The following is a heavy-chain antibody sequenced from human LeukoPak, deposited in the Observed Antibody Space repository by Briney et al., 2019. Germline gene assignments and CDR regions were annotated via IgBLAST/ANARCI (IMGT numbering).Heavy chain of an antibody. CDR3: AKLRGYYDSSGYYLYYFDY. Sequence: SETLSLTCTVSGGSISSYYWSWIRQPPGKGLEWIGYIYYSGSTNYNPSLKSRVTISVDTSKNQFSLKLSSVTAADTAVYYCAKLRGYYDSSGYYLYYFDYWDQGTLVTVSS. J-gene: IGHJ4*02. CDR2: IYYSGST. D-gene: IGHD3-22*01. V-gene: IGHV4-59*01. CDR1: GGSISSYY.